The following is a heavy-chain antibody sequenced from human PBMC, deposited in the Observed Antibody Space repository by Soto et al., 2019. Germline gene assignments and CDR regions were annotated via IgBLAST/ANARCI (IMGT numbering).Heavy chain of an antibody. Sequence: GGSLRLSCAASGFSFSTYSMTWVRQAPGKGLEWVANIKQEGSEKYYVDSVKGRFTISRDNAKNSLYLQMNSLRAEDTAVYYCARGRGMDVWGQGTTVTVSS. D-gene: IGHD1-26*01. V-gene: IGHV3-7*02. J-gene: IGHJ6*02. CDR1: GFSFSTYS. CDR3: ARGRGMDV. CDR2: IKQEGSEK.